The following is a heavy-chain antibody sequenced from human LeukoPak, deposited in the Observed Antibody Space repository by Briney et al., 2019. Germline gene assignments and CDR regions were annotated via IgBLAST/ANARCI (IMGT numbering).Heavy chain of an antibody. Sequence: SETLSLTCAVYGGSFSGYYWSWIRQPPGKGLEWIGEINHSGSTNYNPSLKSRVTISVDTSKNQFSLKLSSVTAADTAVYYCARGRSRQLWYWRSFDYWGQGTLVTVSS. CDR3: ARGRSRQLWYWRSFDY. V-gene: IGHV4-34*01. J-gene: IGHJ4*02. CDR2: INHSGST. CDR1: GGSFSGYY. D-gene: IGHD5-18*01.